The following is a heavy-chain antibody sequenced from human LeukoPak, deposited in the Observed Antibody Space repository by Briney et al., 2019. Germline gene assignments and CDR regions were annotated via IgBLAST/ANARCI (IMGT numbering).Heavy chain of an antibody. V-gene: IGHV4-34*01. Sequence: SETLSLTCAVYGGSFSGYYWSWIRQPPGKGLEWIGEINHSGSTNYNPSLKSRFTLSVDTSKNQFSLKLSSVTAADTAVYYCARSRTAPYYFDYWGQGTLVTVSS. J-gene: IGHJ4*02. CDR3: ARSRTAPYYFDY. CDR2: INHSGST. CDR1: GGSFSGYY.